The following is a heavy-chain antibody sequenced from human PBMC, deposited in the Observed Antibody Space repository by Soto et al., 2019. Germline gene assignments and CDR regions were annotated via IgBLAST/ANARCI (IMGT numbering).Heavy chain of an antibody. J-gene: IGHJ5*02. Sequence: PGGALRLSCAASGFTFISYAMAWVRQAPGKGLEWVSAISSSGVRTYYADSVKGRFSISRDSSKNTLFLQMNSLRAEDTAVYYCAKALESIGYFVYNWFDPWGQGTLVTVSS. V-gene: IGHV3-23*01. CDR2: ISSSGVRT. D-gene: IGHD3-22*01. CDR3: AKALESIGYFVYNWFDP. CDR1: GFTFISYA.